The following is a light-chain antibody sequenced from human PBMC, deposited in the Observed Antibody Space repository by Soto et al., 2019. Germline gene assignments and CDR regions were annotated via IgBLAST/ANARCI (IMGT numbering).Light chain of an antibody. Sequence: QSVLTQPPSVSGAPGQRVTISCTGSSSNIGAGYNVHWYQQVPGTAPKLLIYGDSNRPSGVPVRFSGSKSGTSASLAITGLQAEEEADYYCQSCDSSVSGWLFGGGTKLTVL. CDR2: GDS. J-gene: IGLJ3*02. V-gene: IGLV1-40*01. CDR1: SSNIGAGYN. CDR3: QSCDSSVSGWL.